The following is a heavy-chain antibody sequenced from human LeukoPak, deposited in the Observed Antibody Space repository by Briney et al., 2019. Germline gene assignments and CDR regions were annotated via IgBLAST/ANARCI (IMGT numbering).Heavy chain of an antibody. J-gene: IGHJ5*02. CDR2: ISSDGDSI. CDR3: VRSSASSGPNCFDP. Sequence: GSLRLSCSASGFTFSTYAMHWVRQAPGKGLEYVSAISSDGDSIYNADSVMGRFTISRDNSKNTLYLQMSSLRTEDTAVYYCVRSSASSGPNCFDPWGQGTLVTVSS. V-gene: IGHV3-64D*09. D-gene: IGHD3-10*01. CDR1: GFTFSTYA.